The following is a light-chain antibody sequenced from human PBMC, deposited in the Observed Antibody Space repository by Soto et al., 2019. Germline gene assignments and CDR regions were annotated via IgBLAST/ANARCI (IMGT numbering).Light chain of an antibody. CDR1: SSNIGSNT. V-gene: IGLV1-44*01. Sequence: QSVLTQPPSTSGTLGQRVSISCSGSSSNIGSNTVNWYQHLPGTAPKLLIYSNNQRPSGVPERFSGSKFGTSASLAVSGLQSEDEADYYCAAWDDSLNGYVFGTGTKLTVL. CDR3: AAWDDSLNGYV. J-gene: IGLJ1*01. CDR2: SNN.